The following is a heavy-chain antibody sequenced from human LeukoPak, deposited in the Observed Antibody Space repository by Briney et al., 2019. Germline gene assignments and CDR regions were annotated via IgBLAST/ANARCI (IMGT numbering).Heavy chain of an antibody. Sequence: GGSLRLSCAASGFTFSGSAMHWVRQASGKGLEWVGRIRSKANSYATAYAASVKGRFTISRDDSKNTAYLQMNSLKTEDTAVYYCTRRGTQYYYDSSGSFDYWGQGTLVTVSS. CDR3: TRRGTQYYYDSSGSFDY. CDR1: GFTFSGSA. J-gene: IGHJ4*02. V-gene: IGHV3-73*01. D-gene: IGHD3-22*01. CDR2: IRSKANSYAT.